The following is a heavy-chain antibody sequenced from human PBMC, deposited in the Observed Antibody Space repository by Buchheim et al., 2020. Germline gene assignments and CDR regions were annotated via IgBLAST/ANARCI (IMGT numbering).Heavy chain of an antibody. CDR3: ARDRLEQPGYYYYGMDV. CDR2: IYYSGST. V-gene: IGHV4-30-4*01. D-gene: IGHD1-14*01. J-gene: IGHJ6*02. CDR1: GGSISSDDYY. Sequence: QVQLQESGPGLVKPSQSLSLTCTVSGGSISSDDYYWTWIRQPPGKGLEWIGYIYYSGSTYYNPSLKSQVTISVNRSKNQFSLKLSSVTAADTAVYYCARDRLEQPGYYYYGMDVWGQGTT.